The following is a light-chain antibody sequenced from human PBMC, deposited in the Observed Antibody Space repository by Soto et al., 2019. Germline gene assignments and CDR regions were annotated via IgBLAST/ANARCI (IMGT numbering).Light chain of an antibody. J-gene: IGKJ5*01. CDR1: QSISSY. Sequence: DIQMTQSPSSLSASVGDRFTITCRASQSISSYLNWYQQKPGKAPKLLIYAASSLQSGVPSRFSGSGSGTDFTHTISSLQPEDFATYYCQQSYSTLSITFGQGTRLEIK. CDR2: AAS. CDR3: QQSYSTLSIT. V-gene: IGKV1-39*01.